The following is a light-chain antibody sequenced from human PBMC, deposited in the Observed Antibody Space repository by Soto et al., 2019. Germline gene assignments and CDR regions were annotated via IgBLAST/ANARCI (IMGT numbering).Light chain of an antibody. CDR1: SSDVGGYNY. CDR2: EVN. Sequence: QSVLTQPPSASGSPGQSVTISCTGTSSDVGGYNYVSWYQQHPGKAPKIIIYEVNKRPSGVPDRFWGSKSGNTASLTISGLQAEDDAEYHCCSYAGTYWVFGTGTKLTVL. CDR3: CSYAGTYWV. J-gene: IGLJ1*01. V-gene: IGLV2-8*01.